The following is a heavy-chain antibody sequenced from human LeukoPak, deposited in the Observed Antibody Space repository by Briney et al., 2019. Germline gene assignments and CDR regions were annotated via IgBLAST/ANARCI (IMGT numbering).Heavy chain of an antibody. Sequence: PSETLSLTCTVSGGSISSYYWSWIRQPPGKGLEWIGYIYYSGSTNYNPSLRSRVTISVDTSKNQFSLKLSSVTAADTAVYYCARRAPYSYEWSTLDYWGQGTLVTVSS. J-gene: IGHJ4*02. CDR2: IYYSGST. D-gene: IGHD5-18*01. CDR3: ARRAPYSYEWSTLDY. V-gene: IGHV4-59*08. CDR1: GGSISSYY.